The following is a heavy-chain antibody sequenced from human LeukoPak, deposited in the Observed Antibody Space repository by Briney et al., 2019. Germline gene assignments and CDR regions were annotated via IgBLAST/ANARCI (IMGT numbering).Heavy chain of an antibody. CDR3: ARHFDCSGGSCYWGAFDY. V-gene: IGHV4-39*01. Sequence: SETLSLTCTVSGGSISSSSYYWGWIRRPPGKGLEWIGSIYYSGSTYYNPSLKSRVTISVDTSKNQFSLKLSSVTAADTAVCYCARHFDCSGGSCYWGAFDYWGQGTLVTVSS. J-gene: IGHJ4*02. CDR1: GGSISSSSYY. D-gene: IGHD2-15*01. CDR2: IYYSGST.